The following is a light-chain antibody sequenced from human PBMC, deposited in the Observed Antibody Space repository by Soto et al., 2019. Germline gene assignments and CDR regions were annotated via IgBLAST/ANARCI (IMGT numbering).Light chain of an antibody. J-gene: IGKJ4*01. V-gene: IGKV1-39*01. CDR3: QQSYTAPLT. CDR1: QSISTY. CDR2: AAS. Sequence: DIHMTHSPSSLSASVGDRVTITCRASQSISTYLNWYQQKPGKAPNLLIFAASTLQSGVPSRFSGSGSGTDFTLTIRSLQPEDFATYYCQQSYTAPLTFGGGTKVDIK.